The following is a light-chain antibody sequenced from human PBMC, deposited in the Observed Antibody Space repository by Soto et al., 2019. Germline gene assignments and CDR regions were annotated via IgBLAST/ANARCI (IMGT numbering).Light chain of an antibody. Sequence: EIVLTQSPATLSLSPGDSATLSCRASESVSNFLAWYQQKTGQPPRILIYDESNRATGIPDRLSGSGSGTDLSLTISRLEPEDFAVYYCQQRSGWPITFGQGTRLEI. J-gene: IGKJ5*01. CDR2: DES. CDR1: ESVSNF. CDR3: QQRSGWPIT. V-gene: IGKV3-11*01.